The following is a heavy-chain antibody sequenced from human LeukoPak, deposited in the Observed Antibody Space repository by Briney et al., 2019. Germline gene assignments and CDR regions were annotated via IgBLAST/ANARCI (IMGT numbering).Heavy chain of an antibody. CDR2: ISKDGSKK. D-gene: IGHD2-15*01. CDR3: AKDGEVVVADY. J-gene: IGHJ4*02. CDR1: GFTFSRYG. Sequence: PGGSLRLSCAASGFTFSRYGMHWVRQAPGKGLEWVALISKDGSKKFYVDSVKGRFTISRDNSKNTLYLRMNSLRAEDTAVYYCAKDGEVVVADYWGQGTLVTVSS. V-gene: IGHV3-30*18.